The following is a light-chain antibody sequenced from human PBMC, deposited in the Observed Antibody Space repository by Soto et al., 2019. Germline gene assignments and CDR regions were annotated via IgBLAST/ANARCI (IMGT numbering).Light chain of an antibody. CDR3: CSHAGSDTYV. CDR1: SSDVGSGNV. CDR2: EAF. J-gene: IGLJ1*01. V-gene: IGLV2-23*01. Sequence: SVLTQPASVSGSPGQSITISCTGTSSDVGSGNVVSWYQHYPGKAPQLMIYEAFQRPSGVSSRFSGSKSGNTASLTISGLQAEDEPDYYCCSHAGSDTYVFGTGTKVTVL.